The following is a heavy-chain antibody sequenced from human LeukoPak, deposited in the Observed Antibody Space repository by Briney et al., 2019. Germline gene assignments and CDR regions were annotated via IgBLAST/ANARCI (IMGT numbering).Heavy chain of an antibody. CDR1: GGSISSGGYY. J-gene: IGHJ3*02. Sequence: PSETLSLTCTVSGGSISSGGYYWSWIRQHPGKGLEWIGYIYYSGSTYYNPSLKSRVTILVDTSKNQFSLKLSSVTAADTAVYYCARFITMVRGVMRNAFDIWGQGTMVTVSS. CDR2: IYYSGST. D-gene: IGHD3-10*01. V-gene: IGHV4-31*03. CDR3: ARFITMVRGVMRNAFDI.